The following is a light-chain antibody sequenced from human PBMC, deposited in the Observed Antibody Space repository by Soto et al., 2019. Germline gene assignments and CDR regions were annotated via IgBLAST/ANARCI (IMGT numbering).Light chain of an antibody. CDR1: QTINTW. CDR3: QQYNSYSLYS. Sequence: DIQMTQSPSILSASVGDTVTITCRASQTINTWLAWFQHKPGKAPNLLIYDASSLESGVPSRFSGRGSGTEFTLTISSLQPDDFATYYCQQYNSYSLYSFGQGTKLEIK. V-gene: IGKV1-5*01. J-gene: IGKJ2*01. CDR2: DAS.